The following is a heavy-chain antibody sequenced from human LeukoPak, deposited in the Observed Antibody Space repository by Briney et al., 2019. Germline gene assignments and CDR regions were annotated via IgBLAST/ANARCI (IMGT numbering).Heavy chain of an antibody. V-gene: IGHV3-30*18. D-gene: IGHD1-1*01. CDR3: AKDQAHTIPYYYYYGMDV. CDR2: ISYDGSNK. CDR1: GFTFSSYG. Sequence: GGSLRLSCAASGFTFSSYGMHWVRQAPGKGLEWVAVISYDGSNKYYADSVKGRFTISRDNSKNTLYLQMNSLRAEDTAVYYCAKDQAHTIPYYYYYGMDVWGQGTMVTVSS. J-gene: IGHJ6*02.